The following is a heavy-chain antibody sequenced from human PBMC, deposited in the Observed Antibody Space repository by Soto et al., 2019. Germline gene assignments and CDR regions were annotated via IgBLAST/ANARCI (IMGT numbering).Heavy chain of an antibody. V-gene: IGHV1-69*01. Sequence: QVQLVQSGAEVKKPGSSVKVSCKASGGTFSSYAITWVRQAPGQGLEWMGGIIPIFGTANYAQKIQGRVTITADESTSTAYMELSRLRSEDTAVYYCARPRRSGYYDYFDHWGQGTLVTVSS. CDR2: IIPIFGTA. CDR3: ARPRRSGYYDYFDH. CDR1: GGTFSSYA. D-gene: IGHD3-3*01. J-gene: IGHJ4*02.